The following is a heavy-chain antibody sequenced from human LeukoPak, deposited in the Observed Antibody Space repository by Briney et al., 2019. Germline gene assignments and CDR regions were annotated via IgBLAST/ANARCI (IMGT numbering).Heavy chain of an antibody. J-gene: IGHJ4*02. CDR1: GGSIRSDSYY. CDR2: IYYSGST. D-gene: IGHD6-19*01. CDR3: ASLAVAGLSEGY. V-gene: IGHV4-39*01. Sequence: PSETLSLTCTVSGGSIRSDSYYCAWLRQPPGKGLEWIASIYYSGSTYYNPSLKRRVTISVDTSRNQFSLKLSSVTAADTAVYYCASLAVAGLSEGYWGQGTLVIVSS.